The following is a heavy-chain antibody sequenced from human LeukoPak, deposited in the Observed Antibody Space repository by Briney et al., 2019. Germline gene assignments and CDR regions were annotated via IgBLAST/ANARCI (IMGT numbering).Heavy chain of an antibody. V-gene: IGHV4-34*01. CDR2: INQSGST. CDR3: AKSNGYGLVDI. J-gene: IGHJ3*02. CDR1: GGSFSDYD. D-gene: IGHD3-10*01. Sequence: SETLSLTCAVYGGSFSDYDWSWIRQHPGKGLEWIGEINQSGSTNCDPSLKSRVSMSIDTSKSQFSLNLRSVTAADTAVYYCAKSNGYGLVDIWGQGTMVTVSS.